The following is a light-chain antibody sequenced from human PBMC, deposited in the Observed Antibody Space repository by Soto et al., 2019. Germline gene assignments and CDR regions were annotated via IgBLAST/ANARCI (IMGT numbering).Light chain of an antibody. CDR1: SSNIGSNY. CDR2: RNY. V-gene: IGLV1-47*01. J-gene: IGLJ2*01. Sequence: QLVLTQPPSASGTPGQRVTISCSGSSSNIGSNYVYWYQQLPGTAPKLLIYRNYQRPSGVPDRFSGSKSGTSASLAISGLRSEDEADYYCAAWDDSLSGVVFGGGTKLTVL. CDR3: AAWDDSLSGVV.